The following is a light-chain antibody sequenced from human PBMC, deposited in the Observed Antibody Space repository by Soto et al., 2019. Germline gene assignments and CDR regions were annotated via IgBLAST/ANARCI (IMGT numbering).Light chain of an antibody. V-gene: IGKV1-5*03. J-gene: IGKJ4*01. CDR1: QSISSW. CDR3: QQRSNWPPELT. Sequence: IQMTQSPSTLSASVGDRVTITCRASQSISSWLAWYQQKPGKAPKLLIYKASSLESGVPSRFSGSGSGTEFTLTISSLQPDDFAVYYCQQRSNWPPELTFGGGTKVDIK. CDR2: KAS.